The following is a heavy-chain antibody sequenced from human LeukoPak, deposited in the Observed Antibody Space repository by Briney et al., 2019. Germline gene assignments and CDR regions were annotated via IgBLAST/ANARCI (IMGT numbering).Heavy chain of an antibody. V-gene: IGHV3-30*18. CDR1: GFTFSSYG. CDR3: ANNGVIDY. J-gene: IGHJ4*02. Sequence: GGSLRLSCAASGFTFSSYGMHCVRQAPGKGLEWVAVISYDGSNKYYADSVKGRFTISRDNSKNTLYLQMNSLRAEDTAVYYCANNGVIDYWGQGTLVTVSS. D-gene: IGHD2-8*01. CDR2: ISYDGSNK.